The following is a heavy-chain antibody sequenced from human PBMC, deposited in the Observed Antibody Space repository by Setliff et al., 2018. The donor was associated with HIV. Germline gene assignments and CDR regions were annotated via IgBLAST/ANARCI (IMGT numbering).Heavy chain of an antibody. CDR1: GGSFGDHF. CDR2: IHHTGGT. V-gene: IGHV4-34*01. CDR3: ANFFVSSVTTQDS. Sequence: SETLSLTCTVYGGSFGDHFWNWIRQSPGKGLEWIGEIHHTGGTKYNPSLRSRSTISLDRFKNQFSLKLTSVTAADTAVYYCANFFVSSVTTQDSWGQGTLVTVSS. J-gene: IGHJ4*02. D-gene: IGHD4-17*01.